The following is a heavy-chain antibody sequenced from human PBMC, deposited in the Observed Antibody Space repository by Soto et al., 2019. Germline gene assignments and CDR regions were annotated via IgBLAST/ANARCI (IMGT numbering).Heavy chain of an antibody. CDR3: ARDGPSEALWFGEPTTYRLDY. Sequence: QVQLVESGGGVVQPGRSLRLSCAASGFTFSSYGMHWVRQAPGKGLEWVAVIWYDGSNKYYADSVKGRFTISRDNSKNTLYLQMNSLRAEDTAVYYCARDGPSEALWFGEPTTYRLDYWGQGTLVTVSS. D-gene: IGHD3-10*01. V-gene: IGHV3-33*01. CDR1: GFTFSSYG. CDR2: IWYDGSNK. J-gene: IGHJ4*02.